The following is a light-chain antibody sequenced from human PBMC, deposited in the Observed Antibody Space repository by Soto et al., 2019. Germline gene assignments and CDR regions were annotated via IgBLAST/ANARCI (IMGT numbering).Light chain of an antibody. J-gene: IGKJ1*01. V-gene: IGKV3-20*01. Sequence: IVLTQSPGTLSLAPGERATLCCRPSQSVSSDYLAWYQQRPGQAPRLLIYAASSRATGIPDRFSGGGSGTDFTLTISRLEPEDFAVYYCQHYGSSRTFGQGTK. CDR1: QSVSSDY. CDR3: QHYGSSRT. CDR2: AAS.